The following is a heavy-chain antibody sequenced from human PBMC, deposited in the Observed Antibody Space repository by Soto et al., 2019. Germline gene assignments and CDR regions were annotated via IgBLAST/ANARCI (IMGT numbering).Heavy chain of an antibody. V-gene: IGHV4-4*07. CDR1: GGSISSYY. J-gene: IGHJ4*02. CDR3: ARDSRYSSSWYAPFDY. Sequence: SETLSLTCTVSGGSISSYYWSWIRQPAGKGLEWIGRIYTSGSTNYNPSLKSRVTMSVDTSKNQFSLKLSSVTAADTAVYYCARDSRYSSSWYAPFDYWGQGTLVNVS. D-gene: IGHD6-13*01. CDR2: IYTSGST.